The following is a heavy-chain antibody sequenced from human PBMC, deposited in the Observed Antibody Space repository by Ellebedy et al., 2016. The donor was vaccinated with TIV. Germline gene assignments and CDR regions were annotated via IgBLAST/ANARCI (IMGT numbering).Heavy chain of an antibody. D-gene: IGHD6-13*01. Sequence: AASVKVSCKASGYTFXRYGIXSVRPXPGQGLPWMGWISAYNGNTNYAQKLQGRVTMTTDTSTSTAYMELRSLRSDDTAVYYCARVTAAVRRRLLVSYYFDYWGQGTLVTVSS. CDR1: GYTFXRYG. CDR3: ARVTAAVRRRLLVSYYFDY. J-gene: IGHJ4*02. CDR2: ISAYNGNT. V-gene: IGHV1-18*01.